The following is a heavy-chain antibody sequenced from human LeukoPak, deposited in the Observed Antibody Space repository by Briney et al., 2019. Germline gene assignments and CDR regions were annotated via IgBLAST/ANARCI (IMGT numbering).Heavy chain of an antibody. CDR1: GYTFTSYG. V-gene: IGHV1-18*01. D-gene: IGHD1-14*01. CDR3: ARVVSRRIKGAFDI. Sequence: ASVKVSCKASGYTFTSYGISWVRQAPGQGLEWMGWISAYNGNTNYAQKLQGRVTMTTDTSTSTAYMELRSLRSDDTAVYYCARVVSRRIKGAFDIWGQGTMVTVSS. CDR2: ISAYNGNT. J-gene: IGHJ3*02.